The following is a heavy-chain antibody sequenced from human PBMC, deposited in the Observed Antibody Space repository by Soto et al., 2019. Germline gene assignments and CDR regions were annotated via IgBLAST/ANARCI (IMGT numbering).Heavy chain of an antibody. J-gene: IGHJ4*02. CDR3: ARGVSYRWVY. CDR2: VHHSGTT. V-gene: IGHV4-4*02. D-gene: IGHD3-16*02. Sequence: KTSETLSLTCAVSGGSVNTNYWWSWVRQAPGKGLEWIGEVHHSGTTNYIQSLTSRLTMSVDKSGNRVSLELTSVAAADTALYYCARGVSYRWVYWGQGTLVTVSS. CDR1: GGSVNTNYW.